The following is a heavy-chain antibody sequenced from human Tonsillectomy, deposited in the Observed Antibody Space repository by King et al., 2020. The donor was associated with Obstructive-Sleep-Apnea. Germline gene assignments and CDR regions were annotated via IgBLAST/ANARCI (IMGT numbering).Heavy chain of an antibody. CDR3: ARAPGYYDSSGLWYFDL. V-gene: IGHV1-3*01. Sequence: QLVQSGAEVQKPGASVKVSCKASGYTFTNFAIYWVRQAPGQRLEWMGWINADNGNTKYSQKFQGRVSISRDTSANTAYMELSSLRSEDTAVYYCARAPGYYDSSGLWYFDLWGRGTLVTVSS. J-gene: IGHJ2*01. CDR1: GYTFTNFA. CDR2: INADNGNT. D-gene: IGHD3-22*01.